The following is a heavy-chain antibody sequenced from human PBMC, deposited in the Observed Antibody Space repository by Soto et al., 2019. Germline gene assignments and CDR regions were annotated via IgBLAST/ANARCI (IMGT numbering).Heavy chain of an antibody. CDR3: ARTTLILYTYRRNHLDY. V-gene: IGHV4-31*03. J-gene: IGHJ4*02. Sequence: SETLSLTCTVSGGSISSGGYYWSWIRQHPGKGLEWIGYIYYSGSTYYNPSLKSRVTISVDTSKNQFSLKLSSVTAADTAVYYCARTTLILYTYRRNHLDYWGQGIQVTVSS. CDR1: GGSISSGGYY. CDR2: IYYSGST. D-gene: IGHD2-21*01.